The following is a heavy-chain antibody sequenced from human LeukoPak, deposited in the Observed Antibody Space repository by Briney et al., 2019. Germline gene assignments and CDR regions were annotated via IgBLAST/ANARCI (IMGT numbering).Heavy chain of an antibody. V-gene: IGHV4-34*01. CDR2: INHSGST. CDR1: GGSFSGYY. J-gene: IGHJ4*02. CDR3: ARGRVDIVVVPAAMSRYFDY. Sequence: SETLSLTCAVYGGSFSGYYWSWIRQPPGKGLEWIGVINHSGSTNYNPSLKSPVPISVDTSKNQFSRTLSSVTAADTAVYYCARGRVDIVVVPAAMSRYFDYWGQGTLVTVSS. D-gene: IGHD2-2*03.